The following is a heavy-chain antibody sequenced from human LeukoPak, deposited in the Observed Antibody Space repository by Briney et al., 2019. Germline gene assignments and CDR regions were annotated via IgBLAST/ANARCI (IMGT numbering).Heavy chain of an antibody. CDR1: GGTFSSYA. D-gene: IGHD3-3*01. Sequence: ASVKVSCKASGGTFSSYAISWVRQAPGQGLEWMGRIIPILGIANYAQKFQGRVTITADKSTSTAYMELSSLRSEDTAVYYCAKDYDFWSGYSTNDYRGQGTLVTVSS. V-gene: IGHV1-69*04. CDR2: IIPILGIA. CDR3: AKDYDFWSGYSTNDY. J-gene: IGHJ4*02.